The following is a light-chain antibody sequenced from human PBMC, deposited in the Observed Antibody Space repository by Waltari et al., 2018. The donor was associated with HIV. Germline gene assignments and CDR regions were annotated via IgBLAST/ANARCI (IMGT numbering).Light chain of an antibody. CDR1: QSVTRNY. J-gene: IGKJ1*01. CDR3: QQYATSPT. V-gene: IGKV3D-20*01. CDR2: DAA. Sequence: DIVLTQSPATLSLSPEERATLSCGASQSVTRNYLTWYPQKRCLSPRRLIYDAASRATGIPDRFTGSGSGTDFTLTITRLEPEDFAVYYCQQYATSPTFGQGPKVEIK.